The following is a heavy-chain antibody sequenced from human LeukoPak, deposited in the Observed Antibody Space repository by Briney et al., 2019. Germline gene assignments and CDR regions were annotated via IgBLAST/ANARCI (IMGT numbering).Heavy chain of an antibody. CDR3: ARSVVVVAATRSSQRYYYYYGMDV. D-gene: IGHD2-15*01. Sequence: GASVKVSCKASGYTFTSYAMHWVRQAPGQRLEWMGWINAGNGNTKYSQEFQGRVTITRDTSASTAYMELSSLRSEDTAVYYCARSVVVVAATRSSQRYYYYYGMDVWGKGTTVTVSS. CDR2: INAGNGNT. V-gene: IGHV1-3*01. J-gene: IGHJ6*04. CDR1: GYTFTSYA.